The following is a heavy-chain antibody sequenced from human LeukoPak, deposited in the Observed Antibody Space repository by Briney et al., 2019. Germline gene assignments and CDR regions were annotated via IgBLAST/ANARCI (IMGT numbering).Heavy chain of an antibody. J-gene: IGHJ4*02. V-gene: IGHV4-59*01. CDR3: ARAVEDSSQPIDY. CDR2: IYYSGST. CDR1: GGSISSYY. D-gene: IGHD3-22*01. Sequence: PSETLSLTCTVSGGSISSYYWSWIRQPPGKGLEWIGYIYYSGSTNYNPSLKSRVTISADTSKNQFSLKLSSVTAADTAVYYCARAVEDSSQPIDYWGQGTLVTVSS.